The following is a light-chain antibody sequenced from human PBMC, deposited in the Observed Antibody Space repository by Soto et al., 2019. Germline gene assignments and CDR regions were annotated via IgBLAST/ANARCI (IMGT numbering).Light chain of an antibody. J-gene: IGLJ1*01. CDR3: SSYAGSLYI. CDR1: SSDVGDYNY. V-gene: IGLV2-8*01. Sequence: QSVLTQPPSASGSPGQSVTISCNETSSDVGDYNYVSWYQQHPGKAPKLMIYEVSKRPSGVPDRFSGSKSGNTASLTVSGLQAEDEADYYCSSYAGSLYIFGTGTKLTVL. CDR2: EVS.